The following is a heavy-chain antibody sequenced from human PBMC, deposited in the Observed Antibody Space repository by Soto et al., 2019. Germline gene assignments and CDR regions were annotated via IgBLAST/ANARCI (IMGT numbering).Heavy chain of an antibody. J-gene: IGHJ4*02. V-gene: IGHV3-23*01. CDR3: VPHHHDSSGYFDS. D-gene: IGHD3-22*01. CDR2: VSGSGDTT. Sequence: HPGGSLRLSCAASGFTFSNYALTWVRQAPGKGLEWVSTVSGSGDTTFYADSVKGRCTISRDNSKNTLYLQIDSLRSDDTAVFYCVPHHHDSSGYFDSWGQGTLVTVSS. CDR1: GFTFSNYA.